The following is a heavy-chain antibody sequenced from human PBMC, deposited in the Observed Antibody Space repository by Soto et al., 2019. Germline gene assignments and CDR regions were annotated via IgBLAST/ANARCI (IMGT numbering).Heavy chain of an antibody. D-gene: IGHD3-16*01. J-gene: IGHJ6*02. CDR1: GGSFSGYY. CDR2: INHSGST. V-gene: IGHV4-34*01. CDR3: ARVIRYYYHGMDV. Sequence: SETLSLTCAVYGGSFSGYYWSWIRQPPGKGLEWIGEINHSGSTNYNPSLKSRVTISVDTSKNQFSLKLSSVTAADTAVYYCARVIRYYYHGMDVWGQGTTVTVSS.